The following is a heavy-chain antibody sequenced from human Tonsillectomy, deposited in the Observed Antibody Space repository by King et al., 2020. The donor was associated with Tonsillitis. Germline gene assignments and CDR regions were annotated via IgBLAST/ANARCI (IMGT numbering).Heavy chain of an antibody. D-gene: IGHD6-6*01. V-gene: IGHV3-30*18. J-gene: IGHJ4*02. Sequence: VQLVESGGGVVQPGRSLRLSFAASGFTFSSYCMPWVRQAPGKGLEWVGVISYDGSNKYYSDSVKGRFTISRDNSKNTLYLQMNSLRPEDTAVYYCAKDQSSSSEALDYWGQGTLVNVSS. CDR3: AKDQSSSSEALDY. CDR1: GFTFSSYC. CDR2: ISYDGSNK.